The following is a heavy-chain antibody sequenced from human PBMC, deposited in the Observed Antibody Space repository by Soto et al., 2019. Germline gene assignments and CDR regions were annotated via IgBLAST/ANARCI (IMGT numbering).Heavy chain of an antibody. Sequence: QSVGSQRLSCAGTGLTFSSYEMNWVRQAPGKGLEWVSYINGSGTTIYYAASVKGRFTISRDNAKNSLYLQMSSLRAEDTAFYYCATKVYGTTYFGYWGQGALVTVSS. V-gene: IGHV3-48*03. D-gene: IGHD1-7*01. J-gene: IGHJ4*02. CDR1: GLTFSSYE. CDR3: ATKVYGTTYFGY. CDR2: INGSGTTI.